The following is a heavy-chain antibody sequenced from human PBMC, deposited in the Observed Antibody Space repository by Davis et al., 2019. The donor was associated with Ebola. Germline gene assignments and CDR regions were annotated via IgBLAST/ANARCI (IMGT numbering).Heavy chain of an antibody. D-gene: IGHD3-3*02. J-gene: IGHJ4*02. CDR3: ARGTSLARNFDY. CDR1: GYSSTNSW. V-gene: IGHV5-51*01. Sequence: GESLKISCKGSGYSSTNSWIGWVRQMPGKGLEWMGIIYPGDSDTRYSPSFQGQVTISADESFSTAYLQWSSLKASDTAMYYCARGTSLARNFDYWGQGTLVTVSS. CDR2: IYPGDSDT.